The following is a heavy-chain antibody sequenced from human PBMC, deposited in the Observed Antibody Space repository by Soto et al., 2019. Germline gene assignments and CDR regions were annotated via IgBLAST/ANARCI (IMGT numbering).Heavy chain of an antibody. Sequence: VASVKVSCKPSGYTLNTYYLHRVRQAPGQGLEWMGIIHPSGGGSTYAQKFLGRVTITADESTSTAYMELSSLRSEDTAVYYCARDQPEALRFLEWLPLHIYYYYGMDVWGQGTTVTVSS. J-gene: IGHJ6*02. CDR1: GYTLNTYY. CDR3: ARDQPEALRFLEWLPLHIYYYYGMDV. CDR2: IHPSGGGS. V-gene: IGHV1-46*02. D-gene: IGHD3-3*01.